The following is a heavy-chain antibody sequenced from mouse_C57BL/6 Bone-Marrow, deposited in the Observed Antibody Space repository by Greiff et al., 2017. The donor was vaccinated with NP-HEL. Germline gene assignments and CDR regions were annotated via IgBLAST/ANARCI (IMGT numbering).Heavy chain of an antibody. CDR1: GYTFTSYW. V-gene: IGHV1-64*01. J-gene: IGHJ1*03. CDR2: IHPNSGST. CDR3: ARRGDYGSSYTSYWYFDV. Sequence: QVQLKQPGAELVKPGASVKLSCKASGYTFTSYWMHWVKQRPGQGLEWIGMIHPNSGSTNYNEKFKSKATLTVDKSSSTAYMQLSSLTSEDSAVYYCARRGDYGSSYTSYWYFDVWGTGTTVTVSS. D-gene: IGHD1-1*01.